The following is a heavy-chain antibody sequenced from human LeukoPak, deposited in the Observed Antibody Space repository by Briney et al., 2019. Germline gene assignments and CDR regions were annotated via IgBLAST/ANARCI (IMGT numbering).Heavy chain of an antibody. CDR1: GFTFSSYS. V-gene: IGHV3-21*01. J-gene: IGHJ3*02. CDR3: ARAAGYYYDSSGYYLDAFDI. CDR2: ISSSSSYI. Sequence: GGSLRLSCAASGFTFSSYSMNWVRQAPGKGLEWVSSISSSSSYIYYADSVKGRFTISRDNAKNSLYLQMNSPRAEDTAVYYCARAAGYYYDSSGYYLDAFDIWGQGTMVTVSS. D-gene: IGHD3-22*01.